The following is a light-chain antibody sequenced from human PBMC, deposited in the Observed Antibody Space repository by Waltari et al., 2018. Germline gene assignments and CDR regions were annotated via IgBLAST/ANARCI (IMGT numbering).Light chain of an antibody. J-gene: IGLJ1*01. V-gene: IGLV1-40*01. CDR3: QSYDSSLSGYV. Sequence: QSVLTQPPSVSGAPGQRVTISCTGSSPNIGAGYDVPWYQQLPGTAPKLLIYGNSNRPSGVPDRFSGSKSGTSASLAITGLQAEDEADYYCQSYDSSLSGYVFGTGTEVTVL. CDR2: GNS. CDR1: SPNIGAGYD.